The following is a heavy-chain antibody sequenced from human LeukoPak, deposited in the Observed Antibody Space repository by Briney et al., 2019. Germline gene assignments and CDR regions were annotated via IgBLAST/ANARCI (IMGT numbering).Heavy chain of an antibody. Sequence: GGSLRLSCAASGFTFSNAWMSWVRHAPGKGLEWVGRIKSKTDGGTTDYAAPVKGRFTISRDDSKNTLYLQMNSLKTEDTAVYYCTTEIYDYVWGSYRDYWGQGTLVTVSS. J-gene: IGHJ4*02. CDR1: GFTFSNAW. D-gene: IGHD3-16*02. CDR3: TTEIYDYVWGSYRDY. CDR2: IKSKTDGGTT. V-gene: IGHV3-15*01.